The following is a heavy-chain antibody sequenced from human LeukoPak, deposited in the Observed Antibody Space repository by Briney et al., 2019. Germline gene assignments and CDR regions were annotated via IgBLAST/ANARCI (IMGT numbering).Heavy chain of an antibody. CDR1: GFTFNSYG. V-gene: IGHV3-30*02. Sequence: GGSLRLSCAASGFTFNSYGMHWLRQAPGKGLEGVVFIRYDGSNKYYADSVKGRFTISRDNSKNTLYLQMNSLRAEDTAVYYCAKSVSDWFDPWGQGTLVTVSS. CDR2: IRYDGSNK. J-gene: IGHJ5*02. D-gene: IGHD1-26*01. CDR3: AKSVSDWFDP.